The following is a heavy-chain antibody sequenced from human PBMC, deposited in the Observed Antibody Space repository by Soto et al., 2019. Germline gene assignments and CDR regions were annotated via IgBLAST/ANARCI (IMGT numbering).Heavy chain of an antibody. V-gene: IGHV1-18*01. CDR3: ARGGSYSEDGINGAFDI. CDR1: GYTFTSYG. CDR2: ISAYNGNT. D-gene: IGHD1-26*01. J-gene: IGHJ3*02. Sequence: QVQLVQSGAEVKKPGASVKVSCKASGYTFTSYGISWVRQAPGQGLEWMGWISAYNGNTNYAQTRQGRVTMTPDTATSTAYMELRSLRSDDTAVYYCARGGSYSEDGINGAFDIWGQGTMVTVSS.